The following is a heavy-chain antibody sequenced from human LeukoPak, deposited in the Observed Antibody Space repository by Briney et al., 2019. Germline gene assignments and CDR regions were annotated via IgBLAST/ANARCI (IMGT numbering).Heavy chain of an antibody. J-gene: IGHJ5*02. CDR1: GFTFSSYA. D-gene: IGHD2-15*01. Sequence: GGSLRLSCAASGFTFSSYAMSWVRQAPGKGLEWVSAISGSGGSTYYADSVKGRFTISRDNSKNTLHLQMNSLRAEDTAVYYCAKEGKDIVVVVAATEDWFDPWGQGTLVTVSS. CDR3: AKEGKDIVVVVAATEDWFDP. CDR2: ISGSGGST. V-gene: IGHV3-23*01.